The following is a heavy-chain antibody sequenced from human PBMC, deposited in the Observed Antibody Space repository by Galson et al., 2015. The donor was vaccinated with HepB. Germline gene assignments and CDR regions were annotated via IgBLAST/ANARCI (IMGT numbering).Heavy chain of an antibody. V-gene: IGHV3-23*01. CDR2: INATGDRT. J-gene: IGHJ4*02. D-gene: IGHD4-23*01. Sequence: SLRLSCAASGFIFSSYAMNWVRQAPGKGLEWVSVINATGDRTYYADSVKGRFIVSRDNSKNTLYLQIVNLRPEDTAVYYCARGRGGNLQRYLDHWGQGTLVTVSS. CDR1: GFIFSSYA. CDR3: ARGRGGNLQRYLDH.